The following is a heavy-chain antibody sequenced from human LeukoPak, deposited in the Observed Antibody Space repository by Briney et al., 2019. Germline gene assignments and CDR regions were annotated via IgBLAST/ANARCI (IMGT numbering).Heavy chain of an antibody. Sequence: SVKVSCKASGGTFSSYAISWVRQSPGQGLEWMGRIIPILGIANYAQKFQGRVTITADKSTSTAYMELSSLRSEDTAVYYRARSPGGYALTGGYWGQGTLVTVSS. CDR3: ARSPGGYALTGGY. J-gene: IGHJ4*02. V-gene: IGHV1-69*04. CDR2: IIPILGIA. CDR1: GGTFSSYA. D-gene: IGHD5-12*01.